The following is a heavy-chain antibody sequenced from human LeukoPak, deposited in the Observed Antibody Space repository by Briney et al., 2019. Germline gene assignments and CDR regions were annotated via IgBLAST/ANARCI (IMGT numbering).Heavy chain of an antibody. CDR1: GYSISSGYY. Sequence: SETLSLTCTVSGYSISSGYYWGWIRQPPGKGLEWIGEINHSGSTNYNPSLKSRVTISVDTSKNQFSLKLSPVTAADTAVYYCAKRAKGRGYNYGGGAFDIWGQGTMVTVSS. CDR2: INHSGST. J-gene: IGHJ3*02. D-gene: IGHD5-18*01. CDR3: AKRAKGRGYNYGGGAFDI. V-gene: IGHV4-38-2*02.